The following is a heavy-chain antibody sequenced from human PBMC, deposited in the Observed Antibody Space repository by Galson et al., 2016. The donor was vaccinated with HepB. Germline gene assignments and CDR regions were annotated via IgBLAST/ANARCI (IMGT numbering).Heavy chain of an antibody. J-gene: IGHJ5*01. CDR3: SAARAYQLLPTDS. D-gene: IGHD2-15*01. CDR2: FHPEDGGM. CDR1: GDSLTEFS. V-gene: IGHV1-24*01. Sequence: SVKVSCRVSGDSLTEFSMYWVRQAPGKGLEWMGGFHPEDGGMMYAQKFQGRITMTEDTSTETAYMEMRRLRSEDTAVYYCSAARAYQLLPTDSWGQGTLVTVSS.